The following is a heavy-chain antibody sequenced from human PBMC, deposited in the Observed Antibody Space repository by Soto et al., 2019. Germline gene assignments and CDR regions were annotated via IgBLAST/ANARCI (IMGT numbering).Heavy chain of an antibody. J-gene: IGHJ4*02. CDR3: ARGGVMTYFDY. CDR1: GFTFSSYE. V-gene: IGHV3-48*03. D-gene: IGHD3-16*01. CDR2: ISSSGSTI. Sequence: EVQLVEYGGGLVQPGGSLRLSCAASGFTFSSYEMNWVRQAPGKGLAWVSYISSSGSTIYYADSVKGRFTISRDNAKNSLYLQMNSLRAEDTAVYYCARGGVMTYFDYWGQGTLVTVSS.